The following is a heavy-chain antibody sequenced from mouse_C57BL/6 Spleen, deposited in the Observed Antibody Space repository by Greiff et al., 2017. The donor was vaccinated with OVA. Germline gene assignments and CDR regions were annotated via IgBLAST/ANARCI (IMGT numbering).Heavy chain of an antibody. CDR3: ARLGAMDY. D-gene: IGHD3-1*01. Sequence: EVKLMESGGGLVKPGGSLKLSCAASGFTFSDYGMHWVRQAPEKGLEWVAYISSGSSTIYYADTVKGRFTISRDNAKSTLFLQMTRLRSEDTAMYYCARLGAMDYWGQGTSVTVSS. CDR1: GFTFSDYG. J-gene: IGHJ4*01. V-gene: IGHV5-17*01. CDR2: ISSGSSTI.